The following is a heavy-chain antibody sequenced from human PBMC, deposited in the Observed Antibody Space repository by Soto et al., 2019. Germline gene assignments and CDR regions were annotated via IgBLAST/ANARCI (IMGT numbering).Heavy chain of an antibody. J-gene: IGHJ4*02. CDR1: GGSISSYY. Sequence: PSETLSLTCTVSGGSISSYYWSWIRQPPGKGLEWIGYIYYSGSTNYNPSLKSRVTISIDTSKNQFSLKLSSVTAADTAVYFCARAEDYGEVYWGQGTLVTVSS. D-gene: IGHD4-17*01. CDR3: ARAEDYGEVY. CDR2: IYYSGST. V-gene: IGHV4-59*08.